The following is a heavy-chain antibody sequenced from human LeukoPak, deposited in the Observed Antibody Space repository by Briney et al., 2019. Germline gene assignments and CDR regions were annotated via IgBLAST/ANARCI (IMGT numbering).Heavy chain of an antibody. V-gene: IGHV5-51*01. Sequence: GESLKISCKGSGYSFTSYWIGWVRQMPGKGLEWMGIIYPGDSDTRYSPSFQGQVTISADKSISTAYLQWSSLKVSDTAMYYCAILSRDDYGDYVISWYFDYWGQGTLVTVSS. D-gene: IGHD4-17*01. CDR2: IYPGDSDT. CDR3: AILSRDDYGDYVISWYFDY. J-gene: IGHJ4*02. CDR1: GYSFTSYW.